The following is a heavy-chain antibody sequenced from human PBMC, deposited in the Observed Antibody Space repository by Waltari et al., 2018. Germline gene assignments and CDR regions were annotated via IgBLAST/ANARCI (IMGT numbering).Heavy chain of an antibody. V-gene: IGHV1-18*01. J-gene: IGHJ2*01. D-gene: IGHD4-17*01. CDR2: ISAYHGNT. CDR1: GYTFTSYG. Sequence: VQLVQSGAEVKKPGASVKVSCKASGYTFTSYGISWVRQAPGQWLEWMGWISAYHGNTNYAQKLKGRVTMTTDTSTSTAYMELRSLRSDDTAVYYCAREGNYGDYFFWYFDLWGRGTLVTVSS. CDR3: AREGNYGDYFFWYFDL.